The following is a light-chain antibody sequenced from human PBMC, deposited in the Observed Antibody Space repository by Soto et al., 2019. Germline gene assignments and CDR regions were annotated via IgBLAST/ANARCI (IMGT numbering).Light chain of an antibody. CDR1: QSVTSNY. V-gene: IGKV3-20*01. J-gene: IGKJ2*01. CDR3: HQYCYGVDT. Sequence: EIVLTQSPGTLSLSPGERATLSCRASQSVTSNYLAWYQQQPGQAPRLLIFGTSSRATGIPDRFSGSGSGTDFTLTISRLEPEDSAVYICHQYCYGVDTFGHGTKLEIK. CDR2: GTS.